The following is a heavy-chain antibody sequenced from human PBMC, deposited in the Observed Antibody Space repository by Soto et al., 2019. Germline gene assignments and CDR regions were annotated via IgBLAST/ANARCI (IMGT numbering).Heavy chain of an antibody. J-gene: IGHJ4*02. Sequence: EVQLVESGGGLVKPGGSLRLSCAASGFTFSSYSMNWVRQAPGKGLEWVSSISSSSSYIYYADSVKGRFTISRDNAKNSLYLQMNSLRAEDTAVYYCARDMGVPGDYWGQGTLVTVSS. CDR1: GFTFSSYS. CDR3: ARDMGVPGDY. D-gene: IGHD3-16*01. V-gene: IGHV3-21*01. CDR2: ISSSSSYI.